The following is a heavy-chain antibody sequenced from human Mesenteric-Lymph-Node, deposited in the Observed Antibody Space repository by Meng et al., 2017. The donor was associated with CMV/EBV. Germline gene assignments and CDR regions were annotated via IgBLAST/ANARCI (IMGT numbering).Heavy chain of an antibody. V-gene: IGHV4-59*01. CDR1: DGSISHYY. CDR2: IYYRGST. Sequence: SETLSLTCAVSDGSISHYYWSWIRQPPGKGLEWVGYIYYRGSTSYNPSLKSRVTISVDTSKNQFSLKLSSVTAADTAVYYCARHYDSSGYYLEYWGQGTQVTVSS. J-gene: IGHJ4*02. D-gene: IGHD3-22*01. CDR3: ARHYDSSGYYLEY.